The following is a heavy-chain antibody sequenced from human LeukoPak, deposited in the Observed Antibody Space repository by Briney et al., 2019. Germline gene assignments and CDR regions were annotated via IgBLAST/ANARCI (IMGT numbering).Heavy chain of an antibody. CDR1: GFTFSTYW. V-gene: IGHV3-74*01. D-gene: IGHD3-16*01. CDR2: IHGDEVTT. J-gene: IGHJ4*02. Sequence: GALRLSCAASGFTFSTYWLYWVRQAPGKGLVWVSRIHGDEVTTAYADSMKGRFTISRDNAKNTLYLQMNSLRVEDTAVHYCARGGTYSLSPLDYWGQGTLVTVSS. CDR3: ARGGTYSLSPLDY.